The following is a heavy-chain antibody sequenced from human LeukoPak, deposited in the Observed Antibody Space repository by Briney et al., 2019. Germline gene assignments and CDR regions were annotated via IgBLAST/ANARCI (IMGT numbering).Heavy chain of an antibody. V-gene: IGHV4-38-2*02. J-gene: IGHJ4*02. Sequence: SETLSLTCTVSGYSISSGYHWGWIRQPPGKGLEWIGSIYHSGSTYYDPSLKSRVTISVDTSKNQFSLKLSSVTAADTAVYYCARGWSSSWYGSGGYFDYWGQGTLVTVSS. CDR1: GYSISSGYH. CDR3: ARGWSSSWYGSGGYFDY. CDR2: IYHSGST. D-gene: IGHD6-13*01.